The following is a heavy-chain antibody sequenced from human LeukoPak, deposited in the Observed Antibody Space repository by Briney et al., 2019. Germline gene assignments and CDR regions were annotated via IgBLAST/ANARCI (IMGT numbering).Heavy chain of an antibody. D-gene: IGHD3-16*01. V-gene: IGHV3-48*03. CDR1: GFTFSNYE. Sequence: PGGSLRLSCAASGFTFSNYEINWVRQAPGRGLEWISYISGSGTSIYHANSVKGRFTISRDNAKNSLYLQMNSLRAEDTAVYYCARQGDDYWGHGTLVTVSS. J-gene: IGHJ4*01. CDR3: ARQGDDY. CDR2: ISGSGTSI.